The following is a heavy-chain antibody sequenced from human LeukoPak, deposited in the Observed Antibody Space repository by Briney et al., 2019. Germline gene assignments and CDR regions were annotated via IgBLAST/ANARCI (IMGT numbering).Heavy chain of an antibody. D-gene: IGHD3-3*01. J-gene: IGHJ4*02. CDR2: IYTSGST. V-gene: IGHV4-4*07. CDR3: ARGTIFGVVKDCFDY. Sequence: SETLSLTCTVSGGSISSYYWSWIRQPAGKGLEWIGRIYTSGSTNYNPSLKSRVTMSVDTSKNQFSLKLSSVTAADTAVYYCARGTIFGVVKDCFDYWGQGTLVTVSS. CDR1: GGSISSYY.